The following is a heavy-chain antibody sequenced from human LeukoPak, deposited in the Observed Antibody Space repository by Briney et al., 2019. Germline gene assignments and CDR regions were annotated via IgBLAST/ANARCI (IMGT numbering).Heavy chain of an antibody. CDR1: GGSFSGYY. CDR3: ARDLREPFDY. V-gene: IGHV4-34*01. CDR2: INHSGST. J-gene: IGHJ4*02. Sequence: KPSETLSLTCAVYGGSFSGYYWSWIRQPPGRGLEWIGEINHSGSTNYNPSLKSRVTISVDTSKNQFSLKLSSVTAADTAVYYCARDLREPFDYWGQGTLVTVSS. D-gene: IGHD1-14*01.